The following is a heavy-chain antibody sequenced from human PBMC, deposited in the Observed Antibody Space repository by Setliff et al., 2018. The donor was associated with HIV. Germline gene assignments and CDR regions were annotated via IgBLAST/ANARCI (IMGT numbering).Heavy chain of an antibody. CDR3: ARQFGSGFYFDY. CDR2: INHSGST. Sequence: SETLSLTCAVYGESFSGYYWSWIRQSPGEGLEWLGGINHSGSTNHNPSLKSRVAISVDTSKNQFSLKLTSVTAADTALYLCARQFGSGFYFDYWGRGTLVTVSS. V-gene: IGHV4-34*01. D-gene: IGHD3-22*01. J-gene: IGHJ4*02. CDR1: GESFSGYY.